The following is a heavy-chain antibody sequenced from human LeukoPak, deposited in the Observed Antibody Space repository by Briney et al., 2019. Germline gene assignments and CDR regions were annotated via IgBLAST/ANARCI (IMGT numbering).Heavy chain of an antibody. CDR2: ISYDGSNK. Sequence: PGRSRRLSCAASGFTFSSYAMHWVRQAPGKGLEWVAVISYDGSNKYYADSVKGRFTISRDNSKNTLYLQMNSLRAEDTAVYYCARAPDYYDSSGYYDCWGQGTLVTVSS. J-gene: IGHJ4*02. V-gene: IGHV3-30-3*01. CDR1: GFTFSSYA. CDR3: ARAPDYYDSSGYYDC. D-gene: IGHD3-22*01.